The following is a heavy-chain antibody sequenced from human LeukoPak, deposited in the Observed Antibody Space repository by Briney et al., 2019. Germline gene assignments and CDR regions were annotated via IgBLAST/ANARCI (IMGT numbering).Heavy chain of an antibody. Sequence: SETLSLTCTVSSGSISSYYWSWIRQPPGKGLEWIGYIYYSGSTNYNPSLKSRVTISVDTSKNQFSLKLTSVTAADTAVYYCARGLTYYFDSSGYYVTDAFDIWGQGTMVTVSS. CDR2: IYYSGST. D-gene: IGHD3-22*01. V-gene: IGHV4-59*01. J-gene: IGHJ3*02. CDR1: SGSISSYY. CDR3: ARGLTYYFDSSGYYVTDAFDI.